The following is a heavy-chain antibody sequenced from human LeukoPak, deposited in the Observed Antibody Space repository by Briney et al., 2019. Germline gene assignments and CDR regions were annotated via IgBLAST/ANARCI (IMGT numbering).Heavy chain of an antibody. CDR3: ARARDYGSGKANAFDI. J-gene: IGHJ3*02. CDR1: GFTFSSYW. Sequence: PGGPLRLSCAASGFTFSSYWMSWVRQAPGKGRTGVASMKRFGKETYHVDSVKGRFPISRDNAENSLYLQMDSLRAEDTAVYYCARARDYGSGKANAFDIWGQGTMVTVSS. V-gene: IGHV3-7*03. D-gene: IGHD3-10*01. CDR2: MKRFGKET.